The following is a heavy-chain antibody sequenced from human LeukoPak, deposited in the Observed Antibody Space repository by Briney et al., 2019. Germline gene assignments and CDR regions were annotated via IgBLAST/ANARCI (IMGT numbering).Heavy chain of an antibody. J-gene: IGHJ4*02. D-gene: IGHD2-15*01. Sequence: GGSLRLSCAASGFTFSTYGMHWVRQATGKGLEWVSAIGTAGDTYYAGSVKGRFSIAREDAKNSLFLQMSSLGAGDTAVYYCARVGRYCSGASCYNFFDYWGQGTLVTVSS. V-gene: IGHV3-13*01. CDR2: IGTAGDT. CDR1: GFTFSTYG. CDR3: ARVGRYCSGASCYNFFDY.